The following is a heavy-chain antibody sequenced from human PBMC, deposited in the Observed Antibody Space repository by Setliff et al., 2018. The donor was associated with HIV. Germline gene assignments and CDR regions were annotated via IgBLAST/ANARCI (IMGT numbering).Heavy chain of an antibody. CDR1: GFAFSDNW. D-gene: IGHD3-3*01. V-gene: IGHV3-33*06. CDR2: IWYDASKK. J-gene: IGHJ4*02. Sequence: GGSLRLSCTASGFAFSDNWIHWVRQAPGKGLEWVALIWYDASKKEYADSVKGRFNILRDDSKKTVDLQMNSLRADDTAVYYCVKDVVKFWSGSGALDFWGPGTLVTVSS. CDR3: VKDVVKFWSGSGALDF.